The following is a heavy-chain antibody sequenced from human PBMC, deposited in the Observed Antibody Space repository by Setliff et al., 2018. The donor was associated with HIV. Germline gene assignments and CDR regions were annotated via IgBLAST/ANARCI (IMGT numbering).Heavy chain of an antibody. CDR1: GYSISSGYY. J-gene: IGHJ4*02. CDR2: LYHSGST. D-gene: IGHD4-17*01. V-gene: IGHV4-38-2*01. Sequence: SETLSLTCDVSGYSISSGYYWGWIRQPPGKGLEWIGSLYHSGSTYYSPSLKSRVTISVDTSKNQFSLKLASVTAADTAFYYCARQGVDYGDPNDYWGQGKLVTVSS. CDR3: ARQGVDYGDPNDY.